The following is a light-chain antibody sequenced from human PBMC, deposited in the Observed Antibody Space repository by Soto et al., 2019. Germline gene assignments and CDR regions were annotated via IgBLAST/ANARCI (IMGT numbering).Light chain of an antibody. CDR2: DAS. CDR1: QSVSSY. CDR3: QQRSNWPPD. Sequence: EIVLTQSPATLSLSPGERATLSCRASQSVSSYLAWYQQKPGQAPRLLIYDASNRATGIPARFSGSGSGTDFNLTISSLEPEDFAVYYCQQRSNWPPDFGGGTKVEIK. V-gene: IGKV3-11*01. J-gene: IGKJ4*01.